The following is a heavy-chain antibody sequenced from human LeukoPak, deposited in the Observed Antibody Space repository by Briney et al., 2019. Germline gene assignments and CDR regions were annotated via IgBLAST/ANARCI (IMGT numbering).Heavy chain of an antibody. D-gene: IGHD6-13*01. CDR2: IYPGDSDT. CDR1: GSSFTSYW. CDR3: ASRTADDAFDI. J-gene: IGHJ3*02. V-gene: IGHV5-51*01. Sequence: GASLQISCKGSGSSFTSYWIGWVRQLPGKGLEWMGIIYPGDSDTRYSPSFQGQVTISADKSISTAYLQWSSLKASDTAMYYCASRTADDAFDIWGQGTMVTVSS.